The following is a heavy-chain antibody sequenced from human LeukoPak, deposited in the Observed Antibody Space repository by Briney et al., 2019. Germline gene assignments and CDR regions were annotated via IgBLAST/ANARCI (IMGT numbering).Heavy chain of an antibody. J-gene: IGHJ5*02. V-gene: IGHV4-59*08. CDR3: ARRLRQNLFDP. CDR1: GGSISSYY. Sequence: SETLSLTCTVSGGSISSYYWSWIRQPPGKGLEWIGYIYYSGSTNYNPSLESRVTISVDTSKNQSSLKLSSVTAADTAVYYCARRLRQNLFDPWGQGTLVTVSS. D-gene: IGHD4-17*01. CDR2: IYYSGST.